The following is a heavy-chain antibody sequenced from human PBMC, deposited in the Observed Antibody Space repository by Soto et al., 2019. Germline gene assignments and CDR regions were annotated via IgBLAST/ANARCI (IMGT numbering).Heavy chain of an antibody. CDR3: ARGYCSSTSCYPGRNWFDP. CDR1: GYTFTSYA. J-gene: IGHJ5*02. Sequence: QVQLVQSGAEVKKPGASVKVSCKASGYTFTSYAMHWVRQAPGQRLEWMGWINAGNGNTKYSQKFQGRVTITRDTAASTAYMELSSLRSEDTAVYYCARGYCSSTSCYPGRNWFDPWGQGTLVTVSS. CDR2: INAGNGNT. D-gene: IGHD2-2*01. V-gene: IGHV1-3*01.